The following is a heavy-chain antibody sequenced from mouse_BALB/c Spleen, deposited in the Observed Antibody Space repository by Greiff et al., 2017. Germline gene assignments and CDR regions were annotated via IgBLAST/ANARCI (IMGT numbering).Heavy chain of an antibody. CDR2: IYWDDDK. CDR1: GFSLSTSGMG. Sequence: QVQLKESGPGILQPSQTLSLTCSFSGFSLSTSGMGVSWIRQPSGKGLEWLAHIYWDDDKRYNPSLKSRLTISKDTSRNQVFLKITSVDTADTATYYCARSGGITTVDYWGQGTTLTVSS. V-gene: IGHV8-12*01. J-gene: IGHJ2*01. CDR3: ARSGGITTVDY. D-gene: IGHD2-4*01.